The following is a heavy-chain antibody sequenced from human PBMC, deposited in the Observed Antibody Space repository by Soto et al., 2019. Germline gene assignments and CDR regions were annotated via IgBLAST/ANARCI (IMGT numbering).Heavy chain of an antibody. Sequence: ELQLLESGGGLVQPGESLRLSCAASGFTFSNYAMTWVRQAPGKGLEWVSGISGSGGTTHYADSVKGRFTISRDNSKDTLYLHLKSLGAEDTAIYYCAKHRGRGGIPSNSCDAFDIWRQGTMVTVSS. CDR1: GFTFSNYA. J-gene: IGHJ3*02. V-gene: IGHV3-23*01. CDR3: AKHRGRGGIPSNSCDAFDI. D-gene: IGHD3-10*01. CDR2: ISGSGGTT.